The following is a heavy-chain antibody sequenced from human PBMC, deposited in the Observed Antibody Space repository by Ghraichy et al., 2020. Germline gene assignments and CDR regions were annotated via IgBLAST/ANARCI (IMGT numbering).Heavy chain of an antibody. J-gene: IGHJ3*02. CDR1: GYTFTSYD. CDR3: AVLGGGYSSYQDAFDI. Sequence: ASVKVSCKASGYTFTSYDINWVRQATGQGLEWMGWMNPNSGNTGYAQKFQGRVTMTRNTSISTAYMELSSLRSEDTAVYYCAVLGGGYSSYQDAFDIWGQGTMVTVSS. CDR2: MNPNSGNT. D-gene: IGHD5-18*01. V-gene: IGHV1-8*01.